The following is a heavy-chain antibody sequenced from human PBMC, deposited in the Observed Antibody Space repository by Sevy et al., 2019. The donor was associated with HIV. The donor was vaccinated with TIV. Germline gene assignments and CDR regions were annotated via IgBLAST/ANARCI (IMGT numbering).Heavy chain of an antibody. CDR1: GFTFSDYG. CDR2: ISYDGSNK. J-gene: IGHJ4*02. D-gene: IGHD2-15*01. Sequence: GGSLRLSCAASGFTFSDYGMNWFRQAPGRGLEWVAVISYDGSNKYYSDSVKDRFTISRDNSKDTLFLQMNSLRAEDTAVYYCAKVRCRFCSGGSSYYFDNWGQGTLFTVSS. CDR3: AKVRCRFCSGGSSYYFDN. V-gene: IGHV3-30*18.